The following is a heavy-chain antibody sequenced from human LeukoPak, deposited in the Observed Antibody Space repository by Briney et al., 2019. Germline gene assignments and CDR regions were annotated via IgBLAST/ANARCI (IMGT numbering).Heavy chain of an antibody. V-gene: IGHV4-38-2*01. CDR2: MYHRGST. CDR3: ARHHGDNSNPRYYFYYMDV. CDR1: GHSISSGYY. Sequence: SETLSLTCSVSGHSISSGYYWGWIRQPPGKGLEWIGAMYHRGSTYYNPSLKSRVTMSGDTSKSHFSLKLSSVIAADAAVYYCARHHGDNSNPRYYFYYMDVWGKGTTVTVSS. D-gene: IGHD4-11*01. J-gene: IGHJ6*03.